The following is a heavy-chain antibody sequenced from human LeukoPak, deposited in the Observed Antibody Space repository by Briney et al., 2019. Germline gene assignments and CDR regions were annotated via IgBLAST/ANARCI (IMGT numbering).Heavy chain of an antibody. CDR2: IRYDGSNK. D-gene: IGHD2-15*01. Sequence: PGGSLRLSCAASGFTFSSYGMHWVRQAPGKGLEWVAFIRYDGSNKYYADSVKGRFTISRDNSKNTLYLQMNSLRAEDTAVYYCARGPGNRGIFDYWGQGTLVTVSS. V-gene: IGHV3-30*02. CDR1: GFTFSSYG. CDR3: ARGPGNRGIFDY. J-gene: IGHJ4*02.